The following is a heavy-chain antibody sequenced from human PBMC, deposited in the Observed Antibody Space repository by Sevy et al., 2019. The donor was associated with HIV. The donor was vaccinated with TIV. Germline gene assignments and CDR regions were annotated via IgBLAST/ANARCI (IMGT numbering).Heavy chain of an antibody. CDR2: INQGGSEK. CDR3: ARALAAAASS. D-gene: IGHD6-13*01. CDR1: GFTFSAYW. J-gene: IGHJ5*02. V-gene: IGHV3-7*01. Sequence: GGSLRLSCAASGFTFSAYWMHWVRQAPGKGLEWVANINQGGSEKYYVDSVKGRFTMSRDNAKNSLFLQMNSLGAEDTAVYYCARALAAAASSWGQGALVTVSS.